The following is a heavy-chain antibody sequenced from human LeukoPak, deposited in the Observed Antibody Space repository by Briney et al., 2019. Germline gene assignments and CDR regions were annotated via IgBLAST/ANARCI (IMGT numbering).Heavy chain of an antibody. CDR1: GYSFTSYW. J-gene: IGHJ5*02. CDR2: IYPGDSDT. D-gene: IGHD2-2*01. Sequence: GESLKISCKGSGYSFTSYWIGWVRQMPGKGLEWMGIIYPGDSDTRYSPSFQGQVTISADKSISTAYLQWSGLKASDTAMYYCARQLNCSSTSCYDWFDPWGQGTLVTVSS. V-gene: IGHV5-51*01. CDR3: ARQLNCSSTSCYDWFDP.